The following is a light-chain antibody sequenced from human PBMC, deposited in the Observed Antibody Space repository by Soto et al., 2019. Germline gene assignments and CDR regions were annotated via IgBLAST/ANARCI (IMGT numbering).Light chain of an antibody. Sequence: EIVLRQSPVIMSLSPGERATLSCRASQSVGSNYLAWYQQKPGQAPRLLIYGTSYKSNDIPDRFSGGGSGTDFTLTINRLEPEDFAVYFCQQYRSSPWTFGQGTKVEVK. J-gene: IGKJ1*01. V-gene: IGKV3-20*01. CDR2: GTS. CDR1: QSVGSNY. CDR3: QQYRSSPWT.